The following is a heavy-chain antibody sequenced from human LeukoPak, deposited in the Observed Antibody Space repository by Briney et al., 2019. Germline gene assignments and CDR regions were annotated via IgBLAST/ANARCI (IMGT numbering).Heavy chain of an antibody. Sequence: GGSLRLSCAASGFTFSSYAMNWVRQAPGKGLEWVSAISGSGGSTYYADSVKGRFTISRDNSKNTPYLQMNSLRAEDTAVYYCAKEGELVATTFNSDYWGQGTLVTVSS. CDR1: GFTFSSYA. CDR3: AKEGELVATTFNSDY. D-gene: IGHD5-12*01. V-gene: IGHV3-23*01. CDR2: ISGSGGST. J-gene: IGHJ4*02.